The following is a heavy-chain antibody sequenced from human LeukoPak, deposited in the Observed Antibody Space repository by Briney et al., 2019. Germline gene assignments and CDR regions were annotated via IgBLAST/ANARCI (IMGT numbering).Heavy chain of an antibody. CDR2: IYISGST. D-gene: IGHD6-13*01. V-gene: IGHV4-61*02. Sequence: SQTLSLTCTVSGDSISSRNYYWSWIRQPAGKGLEWIGRIYISGSTNYNPSLKSRVTISLDTSKNQVSLKLSSVTAADTAVYYCARGYSSSWYIDYWGQGTLVTVSS. J-gene: IGHJ4*02. CDR1: GDSISSRNYY. CDR3: ARGYSSSWYIDY.